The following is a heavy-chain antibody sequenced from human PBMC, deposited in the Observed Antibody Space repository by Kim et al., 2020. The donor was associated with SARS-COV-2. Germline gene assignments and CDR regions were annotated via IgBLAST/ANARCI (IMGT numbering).Heavy chain of an antibody. CDR3: ARLGPYDSSGYSFDY. CDR2: INWNAGIL. J-gene: IGHJ4*02. D-gene: IGHD3-22*01. CDR1: GFTFNEYG. V-gene: IGHV3-20*04. Sequence: GGSLRLSCAASGFTFNEYGMTWVRHAPGKGLEWVSAINWNAGILAYADSVKGRFTISRDNVKNSLYLQMNSLRVEGTALYYCARLGPYDSSGYSFDYWGQGILVTVSS.